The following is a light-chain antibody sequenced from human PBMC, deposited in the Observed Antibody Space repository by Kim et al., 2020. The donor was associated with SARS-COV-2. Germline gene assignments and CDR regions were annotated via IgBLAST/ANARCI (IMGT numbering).Light chain of an antibody. J-gene: IGKJ4*01. Sequence: ASVGDRVTITCQASQDITNYLNWYQQQPGKAPKLLIYDASNLETGVPSRCSGSGSGTHFIFTISSQQPEDIGTYYCQQFDNLALTFGGGTKVDIK. CDR2: DAS. V-gene: IGKV1-33*01. CDR1: QDITNY. CDR3: QQFDNLALT.